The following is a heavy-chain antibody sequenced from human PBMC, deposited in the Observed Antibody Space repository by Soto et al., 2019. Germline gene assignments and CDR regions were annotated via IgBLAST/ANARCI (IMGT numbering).Heavy chain of an antibody. CDR1: GGSISSGGYY. Sequence: QVQLQESGPGLVKPSQTLSLTCTVSGGSISSGGYYWSWIRQHPGKGLEWIGYIYYSGSTYYNPSLERRVTLSVDTSKNQFALKLSSVTAADTAVYYWSQTQPAAPAFDIWGQGTMVTVSS. V-gene: IGHV4-31*03. D-gene: IGHD2-2*01. CDR3: SQTQPAAPAFDI. J-gene: IGHJ3*02. CDR2: IYYSGST.